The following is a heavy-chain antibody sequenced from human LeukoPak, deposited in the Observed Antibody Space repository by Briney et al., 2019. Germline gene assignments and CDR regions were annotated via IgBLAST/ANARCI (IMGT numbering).Heavy chain of an antibody. CDR2: IIPIFGTA. CDR1: GGTFSSYA. D-gene: IGHD4-17*01. CDR3: ASSRGGDYLAFDY. Sequence: SVKVSCKASGGTFSSYAISWVRQAPGQGLEWMGGIIPIFGTANYAQKFQGRVTITADESTSTAYMELSSLRSKDTAVYYCASSRGGDYLAFDYWGQGTLVTVSS. V-gene: IGHV1-69*13. J-gene: IGHJ4*02.